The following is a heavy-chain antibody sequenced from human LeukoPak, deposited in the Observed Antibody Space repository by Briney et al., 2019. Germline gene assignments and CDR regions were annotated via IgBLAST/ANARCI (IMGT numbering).Heavy chain of an antibody. D-gene: IGHD2-15*01. CDR1: GFTFSSYA. Sequence: GGSLRLSCAASGFTFSSYATHWVRQAPGKGLEWVAVISYDGSNKYYADSVKGRFTISRDNSKNTLYLQMNSLRAEDTAVYYCASSDGGAATGPFDYWGQGTLVTVSS. CDR3: ASSDGGAATGPFDY. J-gene: IGHJ4*02. CDR2: ISYDGSNK. V-gene: IGHV3-30*04.